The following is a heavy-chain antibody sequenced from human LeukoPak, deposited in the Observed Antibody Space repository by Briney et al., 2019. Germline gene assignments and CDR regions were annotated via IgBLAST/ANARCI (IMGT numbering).Heavy chain of an antibody. Sequence: GGSLRLSCAASGFTFSSYAMSWVRQAPGKGLEWVSAISGSGGSTYFADSVKGRFSISRGNSKNTLYLLMNSLRAEDTAVYYCAKDPQWELPSPFDHWGQGTLVTVSS. V-gene: IGHV3-23*01. CDR3: AKDPQWELPSPFDH. J-gene: IGHJ4*02. D-gene: IGHD1-26*01. CDR2: ISGSGGST. CDR1: GFTFSSYA.